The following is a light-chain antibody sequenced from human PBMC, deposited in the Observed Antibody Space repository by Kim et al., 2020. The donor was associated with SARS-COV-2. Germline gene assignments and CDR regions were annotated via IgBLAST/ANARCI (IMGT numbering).Light chain of an antibody. Sequence: APGKTVWMNGGGNNIGSKSVHGYQQKPGQAPICVIYDDSARPSGIPERFSGSNSGNTATLTISRVEAGDEADYYCQVWDSSSDNWVFGGGTQLTVL. J-gene: IGLJ3*02. V-gene: IGLV3-21*03. CDR1: NIGSKS. CDR3: QVWDSSSDNWV. CDR2: DDS.